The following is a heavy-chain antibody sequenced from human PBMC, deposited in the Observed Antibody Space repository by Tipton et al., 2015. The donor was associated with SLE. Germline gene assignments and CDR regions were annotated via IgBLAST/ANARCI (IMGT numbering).Heavy chain of an antibody. Sequence: TLSLTCTVSGGSISSGSYYWNWIRQPAGKGLEWIGHIQTSGSTNYNPSLKSRVTISVDTSKNQFSLKLTSVTAADTAVYYCATRLAVFGGIEYWGHGTLVTVSS. D-gene: IGHD3-3*01. J-gene: IGHJ4*01. V-gene: IGHV4-61*09. CDR3: ATRLAVFGGIEY. CDR1: GGSISSGSYY. CDR2: IQTSGST.